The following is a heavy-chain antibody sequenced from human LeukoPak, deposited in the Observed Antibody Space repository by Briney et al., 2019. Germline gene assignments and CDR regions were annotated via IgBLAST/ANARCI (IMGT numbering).Heavy chain of an antibody. CDR2: IYYSGST. Sequence: SETLSLTCTVSGGSISSYYWSWIRQPPGKGLEWIGYIYYSGSTNYNPSLNSRVTISRDTSKNHFSLELSSVTAADTAVYFCARGRVSSSSWSSTYYYYFYMDVWGKGTTVTVSS. J-gene: IGHJ6*03. V-gene: IGHV4-59*01. CDR3: ARGRVSSSSWSSTYYYYFYMDV. CDR1: GGSISSYY. D-gene: IGHD6-13*01.